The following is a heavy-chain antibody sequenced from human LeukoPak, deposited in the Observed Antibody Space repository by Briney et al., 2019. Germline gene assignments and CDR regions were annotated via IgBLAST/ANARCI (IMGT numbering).Heavy chain of an antibody. CDR3: ARRGSSGWWYYFHY. Sequence: SETLSLTCTVSGGSISGYYWSWIRQPPGKGLGWIGYIYTSGSTNYNPSLKSRVTIALDTSKNQFSLKLSSVTAADTAVYYCARRGSSGWWYYFHYWGQGTLVTVSS. D-gene: IGHD6-19*01. V-gene: IGHV4-4*09. CDR2: IYTSGST. CDR1: GGSISGYY. J-gene: IGHJ4*02.